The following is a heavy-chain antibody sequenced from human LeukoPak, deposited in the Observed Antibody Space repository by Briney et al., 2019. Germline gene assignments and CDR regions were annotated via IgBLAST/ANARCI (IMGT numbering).Heavy chain of an antibody. J-gene: IGHJ5*02. CDR1: DYTFTSYG. D-gene: IGHD2-15*01. V-gene: IGHV1-18*01. CDR3: ARDGCSGASCPQRAFGQNWFDP. Sequence: GASVKVSCKASDYTFTSYGISWVRQAPGQGLEWMGWISAYNGNTNYAQKLQGRVTMTTDTSTSTAYMELRSLRSDDTAMYYCARDGCSGASCPQRAFGQNWFDPWGQGTRVTVSS. CDR2: ISAYNGNT.